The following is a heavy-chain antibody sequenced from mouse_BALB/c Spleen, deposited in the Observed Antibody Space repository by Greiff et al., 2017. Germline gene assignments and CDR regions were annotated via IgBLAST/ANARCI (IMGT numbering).Heavy chain of an antibody. Sequence: VQLVESGAELAKPGASVKMSCKASGYTFTSYWMHWVKQRPGQGLEWIGYINPSTGYTEYNQKFKDKATLTADKSSSTAYMQLSSLTSEDSAVYYCARCHYNPSFDYWGQGTTLTVSS. D-gene: IGHD1-3*01. V-gene: IGHV1-7*01. CDR1: GYTFTSYW. J-gene: IGHJ2*01. CDR3: ARCHYNPSFDY. CDR2: INPSTGYT.